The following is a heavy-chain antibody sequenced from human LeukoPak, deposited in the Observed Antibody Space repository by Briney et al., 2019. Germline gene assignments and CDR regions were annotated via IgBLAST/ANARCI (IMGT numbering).Heavy chain of an antibody. CDR2: INPSGGST. D-gene: IGHD2-15*01. V-gene: IGHV1-46*01. Sequence: ASVKVSCKASGYTFTSYYMHWVRRAPGQGLEWMGIINPSGGSTSYAQKFQGRVTMTRDTSTSTVYMELSSLRSEDTAVYYCARVYCSGGSCYHNFDYWGQGTLVTVSS. CDR3: ARVYCSGGSCYHNFDY. J-gene: IGHJ4*02. CDR1: GYTFTSYY.